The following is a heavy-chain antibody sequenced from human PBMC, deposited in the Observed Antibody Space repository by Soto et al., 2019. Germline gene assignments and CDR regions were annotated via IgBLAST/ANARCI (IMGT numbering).Heavy chain of an antibody. CDR1: GYTFTSYY. J-gene: IGHJ5*02. CDR2: INPSGGST. CDR3: ARVYPSDTRYGYVGNNWFDP. Sequence: QVQLVQSGAEVKKPGASVKVSCKASGYTFTSYYMHWVRQAPGQGLEWMGIINPSGGSTSYAQKIQGRVNMNRDTSTSTVYMELSSLRSEDTAVYYCARVYPSDTRYGYVGNNWFDPWGQGTLVTVSS. V-gene: IGHV1-46*03. D-gene: IGHD5-18*01.